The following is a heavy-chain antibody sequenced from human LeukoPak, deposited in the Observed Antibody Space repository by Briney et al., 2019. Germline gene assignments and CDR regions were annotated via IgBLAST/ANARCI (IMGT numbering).Heavy chain of an antibody. D-gene: IGHD3/OR15-3a*01. V-gene: IGHV3-30*18. CDR2: ISYDGSNK. J-gene: IGHJ5*02. CDR3: AKLGPVDSGFDP. Sequence: GRSPRLSCAASGLTFSSYGMHWVRQAPGKGLEWVAVISYDGSNKYYADSVKGRFTISRDNSKNTLYLQMNSLRAEDTAVYYCAKLGPVDSGFDPWGQGTLVTVSS. CDR1: GLTFSSYG.